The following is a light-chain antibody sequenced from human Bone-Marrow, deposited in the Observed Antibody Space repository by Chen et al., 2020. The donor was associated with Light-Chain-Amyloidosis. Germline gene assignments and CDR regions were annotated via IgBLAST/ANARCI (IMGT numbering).Light chain of an antibody. J-gene: IGLJ3*02. CDR1: SSDVGGYNY. V-gene: IGLV2-14*01. Sequence: QSALTQPASGSGSPGQSITISSTGTSSDVGGYNYVSWYQQHPGKAPKLMIYDVSNRPSGVSNRFSGSKSGNTASLTISGLQAEDEADYYCSSYTSSSTLVVFGGGTKLTVL. CDR3: SSYTSSSTLVV. CDR2: DVS.